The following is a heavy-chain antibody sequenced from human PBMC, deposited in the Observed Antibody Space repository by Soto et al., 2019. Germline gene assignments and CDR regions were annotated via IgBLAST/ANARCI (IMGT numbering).Heavy chain of an antibody. V-gene: IGHV6-1*01. CDR1: GDSVSSNSAA. Sequence: SQTLSLTCAISGDSVSSNSAAWNWIRQSTSRGLEWLGRTYYRSKWYNDYAVSVKSRITINPDTSKNQFSLQLNSVTPEDTAVYYCARAYYDFWSGYYYYYYMDVWGKGTTVTVSS. CDR2: TYYRSKWYN. D-gene: IGHD3-3*01. J-gene: IGHJ6*03. CDR3: ARAYYDFWSGYYYYYYMDV.